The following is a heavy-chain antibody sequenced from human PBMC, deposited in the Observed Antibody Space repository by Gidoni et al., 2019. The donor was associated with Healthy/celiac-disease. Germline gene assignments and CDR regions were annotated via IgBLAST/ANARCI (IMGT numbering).Heavy chain of an antibody. V-gene: IGHV3-7*03. CDR2: IKQDGSEK. D-gene: IGHD3-10*01. J-gene: IGHJ6*02. Sequence: EVQLVESGGGLVQPGGSLRLSCAASGFTFSSYWMSWVRQAPGKGLEWVANIKQDGSEKYYVDSVKGRFTISRDNAKNSLYLQMNSLRAEDTAVYYCARDSDAGMVRGVIIPYYYYGMDVWGQGTTVTVSS. CDR1: GFTFSSYW. CDR3: ARDSDAGMVRGVIIPYYYYGMDV.